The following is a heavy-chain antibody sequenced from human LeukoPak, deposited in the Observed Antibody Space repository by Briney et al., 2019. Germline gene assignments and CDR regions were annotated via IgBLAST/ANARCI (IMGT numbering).Heavy chain of an antibody. J-gene: IGHJ4*02. CDR2: ISAYDGNT. Sequence: ASMKVSCKASGYTFSSYGISWVRQAPRQGLEWMGWISAYDGNTDYAQNLQGRVTMTTDTSTSTAYMELRSLRSDDTAVYYCARAVRGYSYAYLPYWGQGTLVTVSS. CDR1: GYTFSSYG. D-gene: IGHD5-18*01. V-gene: IGHV1-18*01. CDR3: ARAVRGYSYAYLPY.